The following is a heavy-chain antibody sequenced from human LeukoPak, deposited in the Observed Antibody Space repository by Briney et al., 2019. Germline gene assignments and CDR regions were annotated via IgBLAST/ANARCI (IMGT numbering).Heavy chain of an antibody. CDR1: GGSFSGYY. CDR2: INHSGST. CDR3: ARKGRWASDI. V-gene: IGHV4-34*01. J-gene: IGHJ3*02. Sequence: PSETLSLTCAVYGGSFSGYYWSWIRQPPGKGLEWIGEINHSGSTNYNPSLKSRVTISVDTSKNQFSLKLSSVTAADTAVYYCARKGRWASDIWGQGTMVTVSS. D-gene: IGHD1-26*01.